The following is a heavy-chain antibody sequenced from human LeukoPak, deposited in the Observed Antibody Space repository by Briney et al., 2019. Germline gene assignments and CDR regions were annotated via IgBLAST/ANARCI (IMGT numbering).Heavy chain of an antibody. D-gene: IGHD3-9*01. V-gene: IGHV4-59*08. Sequence: PSETLSLTCTVSGGSISSYYWSWIRQPPGKGLEWIGYIYYSGSTNYNPSLKSRVTISVDTSKNQFSLKLSSVTAADTAVYYCARQADYDILTGEVGWYYFDYWGQGTLVTVSS. J-gene: IGHJ4*02. CDR1: GGSISSYY. CDR3: ARQADYDILTGEVGWYYFDY. CDR2: IYYSGST.